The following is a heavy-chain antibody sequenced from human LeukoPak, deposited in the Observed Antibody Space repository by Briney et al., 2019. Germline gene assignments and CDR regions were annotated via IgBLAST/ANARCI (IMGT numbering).Heavy chain of an antibody. CDR1: GDSNSSYY. CDR3: ARSSGYYRFDY. V-gene: IGHV4-59*01. D-gene: IGHD6-19*01. Sequence: SETLSLTCTVSGDSNSSYYWSWVRQPPGKGLEWIGYIYYSGSTSYNPSLKSRVTISADTSKNQFSLKLSSVTAAETAVYYCARSSGYYRFDYWGQGTLVTVSS. CDR2: IYYSGST. J-gene: IGHJ4*02.